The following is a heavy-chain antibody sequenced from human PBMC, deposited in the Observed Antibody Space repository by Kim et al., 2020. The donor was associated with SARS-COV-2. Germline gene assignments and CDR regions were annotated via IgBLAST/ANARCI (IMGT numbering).Heavy chain of an antibody. D-gene: IGHD6-13*01. CDR2: INPNSGDS. CDR1: GYTFTGYY. V-gene: IGHV1-2*02. CDR3: ANLGRSTSWSMRDYYYYAM. Sequence: ASVKVSCKASGYTFTGYYMHWVRQAPGQGLEWMGWINPNSGDSNYTQKFQGRVTMTRDTSIGPAYMEISRLRFDDTAVYYCANLGRSTSWSMRDYYYYAM. J-gene: IGHJ6*01.